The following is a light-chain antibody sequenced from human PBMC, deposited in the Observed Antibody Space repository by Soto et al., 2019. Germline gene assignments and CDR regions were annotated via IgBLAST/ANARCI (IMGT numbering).Light chain of an antibody. CDR1: QSVSSSY. CDR2: GAS. CDR3: QQYGSSLFT. Sequence: IVLTQSPATLSLSPGERATLSCRASQSVSSSYLAWYQQKPGQAPRLLIYGASSRATGIPDRFSGSGSGTDFTLTISRLEPEDFAVYYCQQYGSSLFTFGQGTKVDIK. J-gene: IGKJ1*01. V-gene: IGKV3-20*01.